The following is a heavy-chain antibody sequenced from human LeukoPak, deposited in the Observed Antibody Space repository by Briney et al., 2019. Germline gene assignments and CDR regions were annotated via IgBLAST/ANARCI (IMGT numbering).Heavy chain of an antibody. CDR3: ARGRGVGSSWYPGGY. V-gene: IGHV7-4-1*02. J-gene: IGHJ4*02. CDR2: INTNTGNP. D-gene: IGHD6-13*01. CDR1: GGTFSSYA. Sequence: ASVKVSCKASGGTFSSYAISWVRQAPGQGLEWMGWINTNTGNPTYAQGFTGRFVFSLDTSVSTAYLQISSLKAEDTAVYYCARGRGVGSSWYPGGYWGQGTLVTVSS.